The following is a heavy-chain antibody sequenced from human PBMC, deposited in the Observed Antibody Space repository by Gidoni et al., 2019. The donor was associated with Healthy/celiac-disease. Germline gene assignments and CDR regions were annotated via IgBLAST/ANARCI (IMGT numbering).Heavy chain of an antibody. Sequence: QVQLVQSGAEVKKPGASVTVSCKASGYPFTSYAMHWVRQAPGQRLEWMGWINAGNGNTKYSQKFQGRVTITRDTSASTAYMELSSLRSEDTAVYYCARNGRFGEFDYWGQGTLVTVSS. J-gene: IGHJ4*02. D-gene: IGHD3-10*01. CDR3: ARNGRFGEFDY. V-gene: IGHV1-3*01. CDR2: INAGNGNT. CDR1: GYPFTSYA.